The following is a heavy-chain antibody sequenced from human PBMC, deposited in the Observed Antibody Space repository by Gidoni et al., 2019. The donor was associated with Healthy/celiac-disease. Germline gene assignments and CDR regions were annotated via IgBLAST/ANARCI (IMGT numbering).Heavy chain of an antibody. V-gene: IGHV3-48*01. J-gene: IGHJ4*02. CDR2: ISSSSSTI. CDR1: GFTFSSYS. D-gene: IGHD3-10*01. Sequence: EVQLVESGCGLVQPGGSLRLSCAASGFTFSSYSMNWVRQAPGKGLEWVSYISSSSSTIYYADSVKGRFTISRDNAKNSLYLQMNSLRAEDTAVYYCARDWYYGSGSYLFWGQGTLVTVSS. CDR3: ARDWYYGSGSYLF.